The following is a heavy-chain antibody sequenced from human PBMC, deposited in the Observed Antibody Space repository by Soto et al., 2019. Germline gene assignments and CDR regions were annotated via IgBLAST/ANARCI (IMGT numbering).Heavy chain of an antibody. CDR3: VRGDNWNDEASDY. CDR2: IWSDGNNR. J-gene: IGHJ4*02. Sequence: QVQLVESGGGVVQPGRSLRLSCAASGFMFSNHGMHWVRQAPGKGLEWVAVIWSDGNNRYYADSVKGRFTISRDNSKNTVYLQISSLRVEDTAVSYCVRGDNWNDEASDYWGQGTLVTVSS. CDR1: GFMFSNHG. V-gene: IGHV3-33*01. D-gene: IGHD1-1*01.